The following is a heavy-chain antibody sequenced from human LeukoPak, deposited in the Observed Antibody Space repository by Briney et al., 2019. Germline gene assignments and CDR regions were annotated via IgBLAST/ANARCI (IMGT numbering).Heavy chain of an antibody. CDR3: AKNTYAYGYNGFDF. CDR2: ITGSGGST. D-gene: IGHD5-18*01. CDR1: GFTFSTYA. J-gene: IGHJ4*02. Sequence: GGSLRLSCAASGFTFSTYAMSWVRQAPGKGLEWVSGITGSGGSTDYADSVKGRFTVSRDNSKNTLYLQMNNLRAEDTAVYYCAKNTYAYGYNGFDFWGQGTLVTVSS. V-gene: IGHV3-23*01.